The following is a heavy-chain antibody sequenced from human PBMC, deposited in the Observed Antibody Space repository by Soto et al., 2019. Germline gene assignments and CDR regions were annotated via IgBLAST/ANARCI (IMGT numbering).Heavy chain of an antibody. D-gene: IGHD7-27*01. J-gene: IGHJ6*02. CDR1: GFTFSSYG. CDR3: AKDSTNWGIHGYYYYGMDV. CDR2: ISYDGSNK. V-gene: IGHV3-30*18. Sequence: GGSLRLSCAASGFTFSSYGMHWVRQAPGKGLEWVAVISYDGSNKYYADSVKGRFTISRDNSKNTLYLQMNSLRAEDTAVYYCAKDSTNWGIHGYYYYGMDVWGQGTTVTVSS.